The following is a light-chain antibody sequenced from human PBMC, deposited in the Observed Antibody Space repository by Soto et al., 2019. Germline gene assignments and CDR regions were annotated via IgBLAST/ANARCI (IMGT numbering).Light chain of an antibody. CDR2: GAS. CDR3: QQYSSWPLT. CDR1: QSVRSN. J-gene: IGKJ4*01. Sequence: EIVMTQSPATLSVSPGERATLSCRASQSVRSNYLSWYQQKPGQAPRLLIYGASTRATGFPARFSGSGSGTEFTLTISSLQSEDFAVYYCQQYSSWPLTFDGGTKVEIK. V-gene: IGKV3-15*01.